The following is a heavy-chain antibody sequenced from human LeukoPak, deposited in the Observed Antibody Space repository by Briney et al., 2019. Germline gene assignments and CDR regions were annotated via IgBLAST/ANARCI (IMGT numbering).Heavy chain of an antibody. D-gene: IGHD2-15*01. CDR1: GFTLSSYW. J-gene: IGHJ4*02. CDR3: ARAEGWYFDY. V-gene: IGHV3-7*01. CDR2: IKQDGSEK. Sequence: GGSLRLSCAASGFTLSSYWMSWVRQAPGKGLEWVANIKQDGSEKYYVDSVKGRFTISRDNAKNSLYLQMNSLRAEDTAVYYCARAEGWYFDYWGQGTLATVSA.